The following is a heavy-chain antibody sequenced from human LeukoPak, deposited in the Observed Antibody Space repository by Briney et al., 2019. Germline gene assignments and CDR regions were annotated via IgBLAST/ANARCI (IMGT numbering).Heavy chain of an antibody. CDR2: VYYTGGT. V-gene: IGHV4-39*07. CDR3: ARDMGRWLQSTPFAYGMDV. CDR1: GGSITSSSYY. D-gene: IGHD5-24*01. J-gene: IGHJ6*02. Sequence: PSETLSLTCSVSGGSITSSSYYWAWIRQPPEKGLEWIGSVYYTGGTNYSPSLKSRVTISVDTSKNQFSLKLSSVTAADTAVYYCARDMGRWLQSTPFAYGMDVWGQGTTVTVSS.